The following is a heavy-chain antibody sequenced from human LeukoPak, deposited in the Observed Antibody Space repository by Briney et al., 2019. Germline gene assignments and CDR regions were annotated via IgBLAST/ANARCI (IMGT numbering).Heavy chain of an antibody. CDR2: IYHSGST. D-gene: IGHD2-2*01. J-gene: IGHJ5*02. CDR1: GYSISSGYY. Sequence: KASETLSLTCTVSGYSISSGYYWGWIRQPPGKGLEWIGSIYHSGSTYYNPSLKSRVTISIDASKNQFSLKLASVTAADTAVYYCARSWGYCTSTSCYAHWFDPWGQGTLVTVSS. CDR3: ARSWGYCTSTSCYAHWFDP. V-gene: IGHV4-38-2*02.